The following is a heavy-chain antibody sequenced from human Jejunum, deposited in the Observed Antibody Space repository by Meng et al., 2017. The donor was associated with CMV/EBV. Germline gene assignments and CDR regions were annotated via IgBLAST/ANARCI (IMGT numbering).Heavy chain of an antibody. CDR2: FYRSASY. V-gene: IGHV4-4*07. Sequence: CPAMRLPARSLSLPVRGSGGSFNNYSWSWIRQSAAKGLELIGRFYRSASYNHHPSLDSRVTMSLDTSKNQFSLNLRSVTAADTATYYCARGPGASTREGFDYWGLGTLVTVSS. CDR3: ARGPGASTREGFDY. CDR1: GGSFNNYS. J-gene: IGHJ4*02. D-gene: IGHD1-26*01.